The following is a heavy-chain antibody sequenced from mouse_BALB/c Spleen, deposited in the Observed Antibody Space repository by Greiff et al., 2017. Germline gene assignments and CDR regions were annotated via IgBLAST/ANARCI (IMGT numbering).Heavy chain of an antibody. V-gene: IGHV2-6-7*01. CDR1: GFSLTGYG. Sequence: VQVVESGPGLVAPSQSLSITCTASGFSLTGYGVNWVRQPPGKGLEWLGMIWGDGSSDYNSALKSRLSISKDNSKSQVFFKMNSLQTDDTARYYGARDPLTETGIYYAMDDWGQGTSVTVSS. CDR2: IWGDGSS. D-gene: IGHD4-1*01. J-gene: IGHJ4*01. CDR3: ARDPLTETGIYYAMDD.